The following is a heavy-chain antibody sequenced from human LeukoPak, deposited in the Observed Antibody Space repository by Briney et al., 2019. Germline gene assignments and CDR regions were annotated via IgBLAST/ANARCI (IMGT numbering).Heavy chain of an antibody. CDR2: IKQDGSEK. V-gene: IGHV3-7*01. Sequence: GGSLRLSCAASGFTFNSYCTSWVRHAPRKGLEWVANIKQDGSEKNYVDSVKGRFTIYRDNTKNSLYRQINSLRAEAGAVYHCARVGIYSSSWYGDHWGQGTLVSVSS. D-gene: IGHD6-13*01. CDR1: GFTFNSYC. CDR3: ARVGIYSSSWYGDH. J-gene: IGHJ4*02.